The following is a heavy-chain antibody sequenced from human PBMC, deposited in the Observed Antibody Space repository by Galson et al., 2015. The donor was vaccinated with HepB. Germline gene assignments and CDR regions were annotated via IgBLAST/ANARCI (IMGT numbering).Heavy chain of an antibody. V-gene: IGHV1-18*01. CDR2: INPYNGNT. J-gene: IGHJ4*02. D-gene: IGHD5-24*01. Sequence: SVKVSCKASGYTFTSYGISWVRQAPGQGLEWMGWINPYNGNTNYAQKLQGRVTMTTDTSTSTVYMELRSLRSDDTAVYYCARVGWLQPLFDDWGQGTLVTVSS. CDR3: ARVGWLQPLFDD. CDR1: GYTFTSYG.